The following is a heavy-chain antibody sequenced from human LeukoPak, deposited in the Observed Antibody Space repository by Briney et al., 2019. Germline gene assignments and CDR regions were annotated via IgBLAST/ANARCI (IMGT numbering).Heavy chain of an antibody. Sequence: SETLSLTCTVSGGSINGYFWSWIRQPPGKGLEWLGHVYFSGSTKYNPSLESRVAILIDTSKKQSSLKLSSVTAADTAVYYCARGQTAAGEIWYFDYWGQGSLLTVSS. CDR3: ARGQTAAGEIWYFDY. CDR1: GGSINGYF. V-gene: IGHV4-59*01. CDR2: VYFSGST. J-gene: IGHJ4*02. D-gene: IGHD6-13*01.